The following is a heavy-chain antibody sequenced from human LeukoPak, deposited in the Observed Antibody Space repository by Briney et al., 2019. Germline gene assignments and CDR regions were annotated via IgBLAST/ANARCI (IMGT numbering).Heavy chain of an antibody. Sequence: ASVKVSCKVSGYTLTKLSMHWVRQAPGKGLERMGGFDPEDGETIYAQKFQGRVTMTEDTSTDTAYMELSSLRSEDTAVYYCATEAIVGATRFFDYWGQGTLVTVSS. CDR2: FDPEDGET. CDR1: GYTLTKLS. J-gene: IGHJ4*02. D-gene: IGHD1-26*01. CDR3: ATEAIVGATRFFDY. V-gene: IGHV1-24*01.